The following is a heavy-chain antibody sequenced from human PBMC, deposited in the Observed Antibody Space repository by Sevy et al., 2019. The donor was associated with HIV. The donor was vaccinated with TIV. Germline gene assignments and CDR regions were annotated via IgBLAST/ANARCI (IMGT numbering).Heavy chain of an antibody. CDR1: GYTFTNYG. CDR2: ISAYNGNT. CDR3: ARPSSGSYLMSFDY. D-gene: IGHD3-10*01. J-gene: IGHJ4*02. Sequence: ASVKVSCKASGYTFTNYGISWVRQAPGQGLEWMGWISAYNGNTNYAQKLQGRATMTTDTSTGTAYMELRSLRSDETAVYYCARPSSGSYLMSFDYWGQGTLVTVSS. V-gene: IGHV1-18*04.